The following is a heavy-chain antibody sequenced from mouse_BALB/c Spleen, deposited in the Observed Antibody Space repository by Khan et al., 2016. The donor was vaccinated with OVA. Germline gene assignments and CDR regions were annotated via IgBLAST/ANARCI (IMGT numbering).Heavy chain of an antibody. J-gene: IGHJ2*01. CDR3: ARLEEI. V-gene: IGHV2-9*02. CDR1: GFSLTSYC. Sequence: QVQLKESGPGLVAPSQSLSITCTVSGFSLTSYCVHWVRQPSGKGLVWWGVILAGGSTNYNSASLSRLSFSKDNSKSQVFLKMNSMQTNDTAMYYCARLEEIWGQGTTLTVSS. CDR2: ILAGGST.